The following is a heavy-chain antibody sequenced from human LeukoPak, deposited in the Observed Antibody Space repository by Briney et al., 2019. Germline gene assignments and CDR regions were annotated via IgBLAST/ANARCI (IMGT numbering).Heavy chain of an antibody. V-gene: IGHV1-2*04. D-gene: IGHD2-8*01. J-gene: IGHJ3*02. Sequence: ASVKVSCKASGYTFTGYYMHWVRQAPGQGLEWMGWINPNSGGTNYAQKFQGWVTMTRDTSISTAYMELSRLRSDDTAVYYCARVAGLYCTNGVCDAFDIWGQGTMVPVSS. CDR1: GYTFTGYY. CDR3: ARVAGLYCTNGVCDAFDI. CDR2: INPNSGGT.